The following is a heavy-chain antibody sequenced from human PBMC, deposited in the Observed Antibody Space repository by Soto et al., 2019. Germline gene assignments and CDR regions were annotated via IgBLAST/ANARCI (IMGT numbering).Heavy chain of an antibody. CDR2: INAANGDT. CDR3: VRRHVSATGIDWFDP. Sequence: ASVKVSFKASGYTFTSYGIHWLRQAPGQRLEWMGWINAANGDTKYSPKFQGRVTITRDTSASTAYMELSSLRSEDTAVYYCVRRHVSATGIDWFDPWGQGTLVTVSS. D-gene: IGHD6-13*01. CDR1: GYTFTSYG. V-gene: IGHV1-3*01. J-gene: IGHJ5*02.